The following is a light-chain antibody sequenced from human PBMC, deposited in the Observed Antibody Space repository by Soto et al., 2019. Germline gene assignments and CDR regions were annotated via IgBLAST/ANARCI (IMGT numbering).Light chain of an antibody. V-gene: IGKV3-11*01. J-gene: IGKJ5*01. CDR1: QSVGTY. CDR2: DAS. Sequence: EIVLTHSPGTLSLSPGERATLSCRASQSVGTYLAWYQQKPGQAPRLLISDASNRATGIPARFSGSGSGADFTLTISSLEPEDFAVYYCQQRTNWPITFGQGTRLEIK. CDR3: QQRTNWPIT.